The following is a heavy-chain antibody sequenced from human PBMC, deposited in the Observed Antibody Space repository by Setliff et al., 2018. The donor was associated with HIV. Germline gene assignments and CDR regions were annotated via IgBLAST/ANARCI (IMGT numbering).Heavy chain of an antibody. V-gene: IGHV3-74*01. CDR3: ARGPQYNFWGGYLGL. D-gene: IGHD3-3*01. Sequence: GGSLRLSCAASGFTFSYYSMNWVCQAPGKGLEWVSRIDSDGSDTNYADSVRGRFTISRDNAKNTVYLQLTSLRAEDTAVYYCARGPQYNFWGGYLGLWGQGTLVTVSS. CDR1: GFTFSYYS. CDR2: IDSDGSDT. J-gene: IGHJ4*02.